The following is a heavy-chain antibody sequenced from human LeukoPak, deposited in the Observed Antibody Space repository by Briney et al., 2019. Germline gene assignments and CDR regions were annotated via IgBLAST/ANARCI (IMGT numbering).Heavy chain of an antibody. J-gene: IGHJ4*02. CDR1: GGSISSSDYY. CDR2: IHYSGNT. CDR3: ARPRAAAAGTGFDY. D-gene: IGHD6-13*01. Sequence: SETLSLTRTASGGSISSSDYYWGWIRQPPGKGLEWSGCIHYSGNTYYNPSLKSRVTISIDPSRNHFSLRLSSVTAADPAVYYCARPRAAAAGTGFDYWGQGTLVTVSS. V-gene: IGHV4-39*02.